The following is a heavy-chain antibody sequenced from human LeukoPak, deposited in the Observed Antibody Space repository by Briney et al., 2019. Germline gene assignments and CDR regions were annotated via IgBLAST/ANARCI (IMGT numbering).Heavy chain of an antibody. CDR3: ARDSPFRGYTSIYTDY. D-gene: IGHD2-2*02. V-gene: IGHV3-66*01. CDR1: GFTLSSNY. CDR2: IYSDGST. J-gene: IGHJ4*02. Sequence: GGSLPLSCAASGFTLSSNYMSWVRQAPGKGLEWVSVIYSDGSTYYADSVKGRFTISRDNSKNTLYLQMNSLRAEDTAVYYCARDSPFRGYTSIYTDYLGQGKLVTVSS.